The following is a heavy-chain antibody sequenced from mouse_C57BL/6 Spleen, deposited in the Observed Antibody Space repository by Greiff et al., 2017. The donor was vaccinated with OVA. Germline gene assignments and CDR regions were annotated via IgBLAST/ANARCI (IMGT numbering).Heavy chain of an antibody. CDR3: ARDYDYDRFAY. CDR2: INPNNGGT. D-gene: IGHD2-4*01. J-gene: IGHJ3*01. CDR1: GYTFTDYN. Sequence: VQLKQSGPELVKPGASVKMSCKASGYTFTDYNMHWVKQSHGKSLEWIGYINPNNGGTSYNQKFKGKATLTVNKSSSTAYMELRSLTSEDSAVYYCARDYDYDRFAYWGQGTLVTVSA. V-gene: IGHV1-22*01.